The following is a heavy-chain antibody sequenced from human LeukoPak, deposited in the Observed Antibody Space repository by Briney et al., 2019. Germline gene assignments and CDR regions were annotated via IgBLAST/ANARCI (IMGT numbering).Heavy chain of an antibody. J-gene: IGHJ5*02. D-gene: IGHD3-3*01. Sequence: PSETLSLTCAVYGGSFSGYYWSWIRQPPGKGLEWIGEINHSGSTNYNPSLKSRVTISVDTPKNQFSLKLSSVTAADTAVYYCASRDAITIFGVGYNWFDPWGQGTLVTVSS. CDR2: INHSGST. CDR1: GGSFSGYY. CDR3: ASRDAITIFGVGYNWFDP. V-gene: IGHV4-34*01.